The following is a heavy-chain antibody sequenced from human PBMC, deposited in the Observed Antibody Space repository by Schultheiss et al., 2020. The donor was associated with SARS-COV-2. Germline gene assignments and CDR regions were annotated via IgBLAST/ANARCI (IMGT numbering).Heavy chain of an antibody. D-gene: IGHD2-15*01. J-gene: IGHJ6*02. CDR1: GFTFSSYA. V-gene: IGHV3-30*07. CDR2: ISYDGSNK. Sequence: GESLKISCAASGFTFSSYAMHWVRQAPVKGLEWVAVISYDGSNKYYADSVKGRFTISRDNSKNTLYLQMNSLRAEDTAVYYCAKGAICSGGSCYYYYGMDVWGQGTTVTVSS. CDR3: AKGAICSGGSCYYYYGMDV.